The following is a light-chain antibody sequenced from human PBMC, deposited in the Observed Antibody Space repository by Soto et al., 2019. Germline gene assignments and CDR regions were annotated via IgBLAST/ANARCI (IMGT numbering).Light chain of an antibody. CDR3: SSYGGSNTVV. J-gene: IGLJ2*01. Sequence: QPALTQPPSASGSPGQSVTISCTGSSSDVGGYNYVSWYLQHPGKAPKLMIYEVSKRPSGVPDRLSGSKSGNTASLTVSGLQAEDEADYYCSSYGGSNTVVFGGGTKLTVL. CDR1: SSDVGGYNY. V-gene: IGLV2-8*01. CDR2: EVS.